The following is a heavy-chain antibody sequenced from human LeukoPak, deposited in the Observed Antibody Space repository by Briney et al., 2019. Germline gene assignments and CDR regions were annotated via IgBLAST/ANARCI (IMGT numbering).Heavy chain of an antibody. D-gene: IGHD3-16*01. J-gene: IGHJ4*02. CDR2: IKQDGSEK. V-gene: IGHV3-7*01. Sequence: GGSLRLSCAASGFTFSSYWMSWVRQAPGKGLEWVANIKQDGSEKYYVDSVKGRFTISRDNAKNSLYLQMNSLRAEDTAVYYCAREGGADFPYFDCWGQGTLVTVSS. CDR1: GFTFSSYW. CDR3: AREGGADFPYFDC.